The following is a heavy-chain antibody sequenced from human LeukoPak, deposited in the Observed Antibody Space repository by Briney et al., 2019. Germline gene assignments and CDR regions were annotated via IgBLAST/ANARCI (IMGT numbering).Heavy chain of an antibody. J-gene: IGHJ4*02. CDR2: ISSSGSNI. V-gene: IGHV3-48*03. Sequence: PGGALRLSCAASGFTFSSYEMNWVRQAPGKGLEWVSYISSSGSNIYYADSVKGRFTISRDNAKNSLYLQMNSLRAEDTAVYYCARDRAFLGSGWSNSFDYWGQGTLVTVSS. CDR1: GFTFSSYE. CDR3: ARDRAFLGSGWSNSFDY. D-gene: IGHD6-19*01.